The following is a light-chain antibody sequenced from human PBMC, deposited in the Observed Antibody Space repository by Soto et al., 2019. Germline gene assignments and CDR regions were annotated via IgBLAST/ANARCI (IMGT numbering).Light chain of an antibody. CDR3: QQYGSSPALT. CDR2: GAS. J-gene: IGKJ4*01. V-gene: IGKV3-20*01. Sequence: EIALTQSRGTLSLSPGERATRACRASQSVSSSYLAWYQQNPGQAPRLLIYGASSRATGIPDWFSGSGSGTDFTLTISRLEPEDFAVYYCQQYGSSPALTFGGGTKVEIK. CDR1: QSVSSSY.